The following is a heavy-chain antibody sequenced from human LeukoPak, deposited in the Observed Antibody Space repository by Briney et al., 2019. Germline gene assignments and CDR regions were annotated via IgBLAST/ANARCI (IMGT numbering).Heavy chain of an antibody. CDR3: ARDGIGGSSSAWFDP. CDR2: IIPIFGTA. J-gene: IGHJ5*02. D-gene: IGHD6-6*01. CDR1: GGTFSSYA. Sequence: ASVKVSCKASGGTFSSYAISWVRQAPGQGLEWMGGIIPIFGTANYAQKFQGRVTITADESTSTAYMELSSLRSEDTAVYYCARDGIGGSSSAWFDPWGQGTLVTVSS. V-gene: IGHV1-69*13.